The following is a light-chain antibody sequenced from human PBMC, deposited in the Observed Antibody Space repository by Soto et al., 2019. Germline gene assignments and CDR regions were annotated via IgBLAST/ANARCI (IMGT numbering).Light chain of an antibody. J-gene: IGLJ1*01. CDR3: CSYSGSNSLYV. V-gene: IGLV2-8*01. CDR2: EVN. CDR1: SSDFGGYDY. Sequence: QSVLTQPPSASGSPGQSVTISCTGTSSDFGGYDYVSWYQQYPGKAPKLIIYEVNKRPSGVPDRFSGSRSGNTASLTVSGLQAEDEADYYCCSYSGSNSLYVFGSGTK.